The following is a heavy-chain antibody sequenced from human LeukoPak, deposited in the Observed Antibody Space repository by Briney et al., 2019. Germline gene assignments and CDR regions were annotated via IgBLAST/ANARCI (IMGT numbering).Heavy chain of an antibody. J-gene: IGHJ4*02. V-gene: IGHV3-23*01. CDR1: GFTFSSYS. Sequence: PGGSPRLSCAASGFTFSSYSMNWVRQAPGKGLEWVSAISGSGGSTYYADSVKGRFTISRDNSKNTLYLQMNSLRAEDTAVYYCAPRGGNLLNLVDYWGQGTLVTVSS. CDR3: APRGGNLLNLVDY. CDR2: ISGSGGST. D-gene: IGHD3-16*01.